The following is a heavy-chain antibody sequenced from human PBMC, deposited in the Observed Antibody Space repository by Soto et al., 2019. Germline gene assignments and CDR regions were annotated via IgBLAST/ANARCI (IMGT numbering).Heavy chain of an antibody. CDR3: ARSVVPAAIDQYYYYYYGMDV. CDR2: MNPNSGNT. D-gene: IGHD2-2*01. CDR1: GYTFTSYD. J-gene: IGHJ6*02. Sequence: GASVKVSCKASGYTFTSYDINWVRQATGQGLEWMGWMNPNSGNTGYAQKFQGRVTMTRNTSISTAYMELSSLRSEDTAVYYCARSVVPAAIDQYYYYYYGMDVWGQGTTVTVSS. V-gene: IGHV1-8*01.